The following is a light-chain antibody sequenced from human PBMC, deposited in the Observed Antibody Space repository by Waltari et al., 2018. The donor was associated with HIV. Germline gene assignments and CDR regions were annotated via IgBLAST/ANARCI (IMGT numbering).Light chain of an antibody. Sequence: SYELTQPPSVSVSPGQTVSITCSGDKLGAKYACWYQQKPGQSPVLVIYQDSKRPSGIPERFSGSNSGNTATLTISGTQAMDEADYYCQAWDSSTPVVFGGGTKLTVL. CDR2: QDS. V-gene: IGLV3-1*01. J-gene: IGLJ2*01. CDR1: KLGAKY. CDR3: QAWDSSTPVV.